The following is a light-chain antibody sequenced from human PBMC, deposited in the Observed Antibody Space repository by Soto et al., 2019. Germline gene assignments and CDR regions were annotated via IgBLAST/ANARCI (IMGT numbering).Light chain of an antibody. CDR1: QSISSW. CDR3: QLSYNAWT. J-gene: IGKJ1*01. CDR2: SAS. V-gene: IGKV1-39*01. Sequence: DIQMTQSPSTLSASVGDRVTITCRASQSISSWLAWYQQKPGRAPNLLISSASTLQSGVPSRFNAGGSGTDFTLTITSLQPEDSATYYCQLSYNAWTFGQGTKVDIK.